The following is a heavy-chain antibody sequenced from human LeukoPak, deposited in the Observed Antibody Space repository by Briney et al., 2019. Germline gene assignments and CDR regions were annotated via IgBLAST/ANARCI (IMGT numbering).Heavy chain of an antibody. CDR2: IIPILGIA. J-gene: IGHJ4*02. V-gene: IGHV1-69*04. Sequence: ASVKVSCKASGGTFSSYAISWVRQAPGQGLEWMGRIIPILGIANYAQKFQGRVTITADKSTSTAYMELSSLRSEDTAVYYCADIVGAHGGFDYWGQGTLVTVSS. CDR1: GGTFSSYA. D-gene: IGHD1-26*01. CDR3: ADIVGAHGGFDY.